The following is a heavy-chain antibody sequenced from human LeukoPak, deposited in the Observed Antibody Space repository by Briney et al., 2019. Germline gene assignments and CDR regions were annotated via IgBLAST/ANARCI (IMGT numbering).Heavy chain of an antibody. D-gene: IGHD2-8*02. CDR1: GGSISTYY. J-gene: IGHJ6*03. Sequence: PSETLSLTCTVSGGSISTYYWSWIRQPPGKGLEWLGFIYHTGSTTYNPSLKSRVTISLDTSKNQISLNLSSVTAADTAVYFCARRRGQTSGPSDYYFYMDVWGKGTTVTVSS. CDR3: ARRRGQTSGPSDYYFYMDV. V-gene: IGHV4-59*01. CDR2: IYHTGST.